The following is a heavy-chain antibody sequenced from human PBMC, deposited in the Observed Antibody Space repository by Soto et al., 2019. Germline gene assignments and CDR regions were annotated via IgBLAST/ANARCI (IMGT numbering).Heavy chain of an antibody. CDR3: ARHTSGWHYYDY. V-gene: IGHV3-11*06. D-gene: IGHD6-19*01. CDR1: GFNFSDHY. J-gene: IGHJ4*02. CDR2: ISGSSRYT. Sequence: GGSLRLSCAASGFNFSDHYMNWVRQAPGKGLEWVSYISGSSRYTNFADSVKGRFTISRDNAKNSLYLQMNSLRVEDTAVYYCARHTSGWHYYDYWGQGTPVTVSS.